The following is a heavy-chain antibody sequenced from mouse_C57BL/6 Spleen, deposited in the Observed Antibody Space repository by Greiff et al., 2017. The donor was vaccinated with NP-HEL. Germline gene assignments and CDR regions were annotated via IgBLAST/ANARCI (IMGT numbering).Heavy chain of an antibody. J-gene: IGHJ3*01. D-gene: IGHD2-1*01. CDR2: IDPANGNT. CDR3: ASFYPEGFAY. Sequence: EVKLVESVAELVRPGASVKLSCTASGFNITNTYMHWVKQRPEQGLEWIGRIDPANGNTKYAPKFQGKATITADTSSNTAYLQLSSLTSEDTAIYYCASFYPEGFAYWGQGTLVTVSA. CDR1: GFNITNTY. V-gene: IGHV14-3*01.